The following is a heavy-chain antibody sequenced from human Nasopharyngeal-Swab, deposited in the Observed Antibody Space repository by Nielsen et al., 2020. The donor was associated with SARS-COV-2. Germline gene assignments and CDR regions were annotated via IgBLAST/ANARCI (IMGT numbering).Heavy chain of an antibody. J-gene: IGHJ3*02. CDR3: AKDILPGRYDRTYDAFDI. D-gene: IGHD3-22*01. Sequence: SLKISCAASGFTFSSFGMHWVRQAPGKGLEWVAFIAHDASNEYYGDSVKGRFSISRDSSKNTLYLQMNSLRAEDTAVYYCAKDILPGRYDRTYDAFDIWGQGTMVTVSS. V-gene: IGHV3-30*18. CDR2: IAHDASNE. CDR1: GFTFSSFG.